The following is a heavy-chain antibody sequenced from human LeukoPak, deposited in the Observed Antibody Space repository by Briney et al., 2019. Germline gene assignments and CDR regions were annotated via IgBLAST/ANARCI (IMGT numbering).Heavy chain of an antibody. V-gene: IGHV3-23*01. CDR3: AKDRTYCSSSNCYGTYYFDS. J-gene: IGHJ4*02. CDR2: INGSGVRT. D-gene: IGHD2-2*01. CDR1: GFTFSNFD. Sequence: PGGSLRLSCAASGFTFSNFDMNWVRQAPGKGLEWVSGINGSGVRTYYSDSMQGRFTISRDNSKNTLYLQMNSLRAEDTAVYFCAKDRTYCSSSNCYGTYYFDSWGQGTLVTVSS.